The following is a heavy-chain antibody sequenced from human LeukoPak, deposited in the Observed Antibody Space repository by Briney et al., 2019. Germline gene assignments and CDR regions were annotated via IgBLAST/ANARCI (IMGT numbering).Heavy chain of an antibody. CDR1: GFTFSSYS. CDR2: ISSSSSYI. D-gene: IGHD2-2*01. CDR3: ASEYCSSTSCYGG. J-gene: IGHJ4*02. V-gene: IGHV3-21*01. Sequence: GGSLRLSCAASGFTFSSYSMNWVRQAPGKGLEWVSSISSSSSYIYYADSMKGRFTISRDNAKNSLYLQMNSLRAEDTAVYYCASEYCSSTSCYGGWGQGTLVTVSS.